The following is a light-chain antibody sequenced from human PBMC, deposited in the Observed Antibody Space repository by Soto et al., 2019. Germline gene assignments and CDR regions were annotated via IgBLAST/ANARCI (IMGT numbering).Light chain of an antibody. J-gene: IGKJ5*01. CDR1: QTISIY. CDR3: QQSYSTPIT. CDR2: RAS. V-gene: IGKV1-39*01. Sequence: VGDRVTITCRASQTISIYLNWYQQKPGKAPKLLIFRASNLQTEVPSRFTGSGSGTDFALTISSLQPEDFAAYYCQQSYSTPITYGQGTRLEIK.